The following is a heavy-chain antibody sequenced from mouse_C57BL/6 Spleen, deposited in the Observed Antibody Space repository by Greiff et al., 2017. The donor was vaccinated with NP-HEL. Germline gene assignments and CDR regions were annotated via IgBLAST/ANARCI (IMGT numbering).Heavy chain of an antibody. J-gene: IGHJ2*01. CDR1: GYAFSSSW. CDR2: IYPGDGDT. V-gene: IGHV1-82*01. D-gene: IGHD2-2*01. Sequence: QVQLQQSGPELVKPGASVKISCKASGYAFSSSWMNWVKQRPGKGLEWIGRIYPGDGDTNYNGKFKGKATLTADKSSSTAYMQLSSLTSEDSAVYFCAREYGYDRDFDYWGQGTTLTVSS. CDR3: AREYGYDRDFDY.